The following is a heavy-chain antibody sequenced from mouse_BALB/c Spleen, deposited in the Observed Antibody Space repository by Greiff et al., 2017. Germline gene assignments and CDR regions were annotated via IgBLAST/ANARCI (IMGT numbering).Heavy chain of an antibody. D-gene: IGHD1-1*01. J-gene: IGHJ1*01. CDR1: GHSITSDYA. CDR3: ARSTTVVATRWYFDV. V-gene: IGHV3-2*02. CDR2: ISYSGST. Sequence: VQLQQSGPGLVKPSQSLSLTCTVTGHSITSDYAWNWIRQFPGNKLEWMGYISYSGSTSYNPSLKSRISITRDTSKNQFFLQLNSVTTEDTATYYCARSTTVVATRWYFDVWGAGTTVTVSS.